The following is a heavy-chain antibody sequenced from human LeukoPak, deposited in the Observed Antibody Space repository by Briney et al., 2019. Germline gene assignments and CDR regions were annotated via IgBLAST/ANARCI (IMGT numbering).Heavy chain of an antibody. CDR1: GFSFDDYA. CDR3: AKDRPVATTLHHFDH. Sequence: GGSLILSCVVSGFSFDDYAMHWVRQGPGKALEWVSVISWDGNKVAYADSVKGRFTISRDNAKNSLYLQMTSLRPEDTAFYYCAKDRPVATTLHHFDHWGLGTLVTVSS. D-gene: IGHD1-26*01. V-gene: IGHV3-9*01. J-gene: IGHJ4*02. CDR2: ISWDGNKV.